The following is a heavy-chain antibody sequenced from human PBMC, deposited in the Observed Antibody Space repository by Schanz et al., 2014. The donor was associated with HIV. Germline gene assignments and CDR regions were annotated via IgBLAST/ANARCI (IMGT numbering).Heavy chain of an antibody. CDR2: IIPIFGTA. CDR1: GYTFTDHY. V-gene: IGHV1-69*01. D-gene: IGHD6-6*01. Sequence: QVQLVQSGAEAKKPGASVRVSCKASGYTFTDHYIQWGRQAPGQGLEWMGGIIPIFGTANYAQKFQGRVTITADESTSTAYMELSSLRSDDTAMYYCARGLKDSSSSEAFHIWGQGTMVTVSS. J-gene: IGHJ3*02. CDR3: ARGLKDSSSSEAFHI.